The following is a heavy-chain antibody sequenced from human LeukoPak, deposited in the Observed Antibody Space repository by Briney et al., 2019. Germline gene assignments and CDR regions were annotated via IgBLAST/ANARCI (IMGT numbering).Heavy chain of an antibody. D-gene: IGHD3-16*02. Sequence: PSETLSLTCAVYGGSFGGYYWSWIRQPPGKGLEWIGEINHSGSTNYNPSLKSRVTISVDTSKNQFSLKLSSVTAADTAVYYCARSLRLGELSGDAFDIWGQGTMVTVSS. J-gene: IGHJ3*02. CDR2: INHSGST. CDR3: ARSLRLGELSGDAFDI. V-gene: IGHV4-34*01. CDR1: GGSFGGYY.